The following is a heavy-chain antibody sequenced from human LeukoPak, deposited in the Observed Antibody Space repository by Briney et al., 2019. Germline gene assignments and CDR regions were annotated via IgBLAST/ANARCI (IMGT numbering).Heavy chain of an antibody. D-gene: IGHD2-15*01. Sequence: GGSRRLSCAASEFTFSRYWMHWVRQVPGKGLVWVSRINSDGSSTSYADSVKGRFTISRDNAKNSLYVQMNSLRADDSAVYYCARSSSGVYIQWGQGTLVTVSS. CDR3: ARSSSGVYIQ. J-gene: IGHJ4*02. CDR2: INSDGSST. CDR1: EFTFSRYW. V-gene: IGHV3-74*01.